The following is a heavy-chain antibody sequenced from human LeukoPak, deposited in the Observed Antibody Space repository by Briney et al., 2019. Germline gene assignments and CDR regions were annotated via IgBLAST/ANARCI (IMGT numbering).Heavy chain of an antibody. V-gene: IGHV4-39*01. CDR1: GGSISSSSYY. CDR2: IYYSGST. D-gene: IGHD3-3*01. Sequence: SETLSLTCTVSGGSISSSSYYWGWIRQPPGKGLEWIGSIYYSGSTYYNPSLKSRVTISVDTSKNQFSLKLSSVTAADTAMYYCARVITIFGVVTSFDYWGQGTLVTVSS. J-gene: IGHJ4*02. CDR3: ARVITIFGVVTSFDY.